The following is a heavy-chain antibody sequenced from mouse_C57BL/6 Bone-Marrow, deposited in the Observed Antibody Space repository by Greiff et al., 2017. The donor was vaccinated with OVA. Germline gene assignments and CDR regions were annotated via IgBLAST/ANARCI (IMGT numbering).Heavy chain of an antibody. V-gene: IGHV14-4*01. CDR3: TTPSGSSYYFDY. D-gene: IGHD1-1*01. Sequence: VQLQQSGAELVRPGASVKLSCTASGFNIKDDSMHWVKQRPEQGLEWIGWIDPETGDTEYASKFQGKATITADTSSNTAYLQLSSLTSEDTAVYYCTTPSGSSYYFDYWGQGTTLTVSS. CDR2: IDPETGDT. J-gene: IGHJ2*01. CDR1: GFNIKDDS.